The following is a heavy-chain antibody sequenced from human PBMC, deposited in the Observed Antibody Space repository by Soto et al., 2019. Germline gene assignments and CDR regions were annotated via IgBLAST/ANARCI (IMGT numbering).Heavy chain of an antibody. CDR2: ISYGGYK. J-gene: IGHJ4*02. V-gene: IGHV4-30-4*01. CDR1: AASISGGDHY. Sequence: QVQLQESGPGLVNPSQTLSLSCTVSAASISGGDHYWSWIRQPPGKGLEWIAHISYGGYKFYNPSLQSRVSMSVDTSKNQAYLKLRSVTAADTAVYYCASLNGSFLSFLDNWGQGTPVTVSS. CDR3: ASLNGSFLSFLDN. D-gene: IGHD2-8*01.